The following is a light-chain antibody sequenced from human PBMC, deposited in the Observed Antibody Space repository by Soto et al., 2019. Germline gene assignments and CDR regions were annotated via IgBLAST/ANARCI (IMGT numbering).Light chain of an antibody. CDR3: SSYTSSGTYV. CDR2: EVS. CDR1: SSDVGVYNY. V-gene: IGLV2-14*01. Sequence: QSALTQPASVSGSPGQSITISCTGTSSDVGVYNYVSWYQQHPGKAPKLMIYEVSDRPSGVSNRFSGSKSGNTASLTISGLQAEDEADYYCSSYTSSGTYVFGTGTKLTV. J-gene: IGLJ1*01.